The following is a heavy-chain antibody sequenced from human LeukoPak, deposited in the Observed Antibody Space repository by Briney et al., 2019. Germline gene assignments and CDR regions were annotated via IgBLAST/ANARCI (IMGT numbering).Heavy chain of an antibody. D-gene: IGHD6-13*01. Sequence: GGSLRLSCAASGFTFSSYEMNWVRQAPGKGLEWAAYISSSGSTIYYADSVKGRSTISRDNAKNSLYLQVNSLRAEDTAVYYCARNKGSSWYGGWFDPWGQGTLVTVSS. CDR3: ARNKGSSWYGGWFDP. CDR2: ISSSGSTI. CDR1: GFTFSSYE. V-gene: IGHV3-48*03. J-gene: IGHJ5*02.